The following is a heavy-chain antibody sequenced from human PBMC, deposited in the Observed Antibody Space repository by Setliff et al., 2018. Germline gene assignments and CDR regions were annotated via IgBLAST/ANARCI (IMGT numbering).Heavy chain of an antibody. V-gene: IGHV1-2*02. Sequence: RASVKVPCKTSGYTFTDYYIHWVRQAPGQGLEWMGWINPNGGSTNYAQRFQGRLTVTRDTSISTAYMELSRLRHDDPAVYYCARDASSVIRFLEWSHKDYYFMDVWGNGTTVTVSS. J-gene: IGHJ6*03. CDR3: ARDASSVIRFLEWSHKDYYFMDV. D-gene: IGHD3-3*01. CDR2: INPNGGST. CDR1: GYTFTDYY.